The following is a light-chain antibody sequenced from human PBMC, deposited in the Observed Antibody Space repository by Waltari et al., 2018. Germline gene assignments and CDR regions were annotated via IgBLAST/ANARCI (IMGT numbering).Light chain of an antibody. CDR1: SSNIGAGNA. CDR2: ADN. Sequence: QSVLTQPPSVSGAPGQRVTISCTGSSSNIGAGNAIHWYQQLPGTAPKLLIYADNKRPSGVPDRFSGSKSGTSASLAITGLQAEDEADYYCQSYDSSLSGPWVFGGGTKLTVL. J-gene: IGLJ3*02. CDR3: QSYDSSLSGPWV. V-gene: IGLV1-40*01.